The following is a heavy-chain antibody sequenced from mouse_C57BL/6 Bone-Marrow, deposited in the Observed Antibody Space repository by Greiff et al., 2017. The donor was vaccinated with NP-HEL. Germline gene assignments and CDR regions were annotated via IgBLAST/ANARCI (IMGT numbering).Heavy chain of an antibody. V-gene: IGHV1-76*01. CDR1: GYTFTDYY. J-gene: IGHJ2*01. CDR2: IYPGSGNT. CDR3: ARYGSSFDY. Sequence: QVQLKQSGAELVRPGASVKLSCKASGYTFTDYYINWVKQRPGQGLEWIARIYPGSGNTYYNEKFKGKATLTAEKSSSTAYMQLSSLTSEDSAVYFCARYGSSFDYWGQGTTLTVSS. D-gene: IGHD1-1*01.